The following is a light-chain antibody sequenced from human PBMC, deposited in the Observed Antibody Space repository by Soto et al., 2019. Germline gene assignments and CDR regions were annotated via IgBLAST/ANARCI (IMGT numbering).Light chain of an antibody. Sequence: SVLTQPPSASGTPGQRVTISCSGGSSNIGSKYVYWYQQLPQTAPKVLIYKNDQRPSGVPDRFSASKSGTSASLAISGLRSEDEGDYYCATWDVSLSNWVFGGGTKLTVL. CDR3: ATWDVSLSNWV. J-gene: IGLJ3*02. CDR1: SSNIGSKY. CDR2: KND. V-gene: IGLV1-47*01.